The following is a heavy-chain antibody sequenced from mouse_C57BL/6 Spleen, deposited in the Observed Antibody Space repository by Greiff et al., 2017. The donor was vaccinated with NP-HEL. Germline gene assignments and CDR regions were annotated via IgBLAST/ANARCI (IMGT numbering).Heavy chain of an antibody. J-gene: IGHJ2*01. CDR1: GYAFSSSW. D-gene: IGHD1-1*01. V-gene: IGHV1-82*01. CDR3: AREPTTVYFDY. Sequence: QVQLQQPGPELVKPGASVKISCKASGYAFSSSWLHWVKQRPGQGLEWIGRIYPGDGDTNYNGKFKGKATLTADKSSSTDYMQLSSLTSEDSAVYFCAREPTTVYFDYWGQGTTLTVSS. CDR2: IYPGDGDT.